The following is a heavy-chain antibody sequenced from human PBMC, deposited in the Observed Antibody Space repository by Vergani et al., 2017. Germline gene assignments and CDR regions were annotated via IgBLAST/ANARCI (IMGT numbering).Heavy chain of an antibody. D-gene: IGHD3-10*01. CDR3: AXLWFGELSGDYFDY. CDR2: IKNTGDST. J-gene: IGHJ4*02. CDR1: GFTFSSHA. V-gene: IGHV3-23*01. Sequence: EVQLLQSEGAVVQPGGSLRLSCVASGFTFSSHAMSWVRQGHGQGLEWVSSIKNTGDSTHYADSVKGRFTISRDNSKNTLYLQMNSLRAEDTAVYYCAXLWFGELSGDYFDYWGQGTLVTVSS.